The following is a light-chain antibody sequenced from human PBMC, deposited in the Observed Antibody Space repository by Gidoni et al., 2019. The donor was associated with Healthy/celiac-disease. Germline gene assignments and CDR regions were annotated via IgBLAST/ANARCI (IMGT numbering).Light chain of an antibody. CDR2: AAS. J-gene: IGKJ1*01. Sequence: DIQMTQSRSSLSASVGDRVTITCRASQSISSYLNWYQQKPGNAPKLLIYAASSRQSGVPSRFSGSGSGTDFTLTISRLQPEDFATYYCQQSYSTPWTFGQGTKVEIK. CDR3: QQSYSTPWT. CDR1: QSISSY. V-gene: IGKV1-39*01.